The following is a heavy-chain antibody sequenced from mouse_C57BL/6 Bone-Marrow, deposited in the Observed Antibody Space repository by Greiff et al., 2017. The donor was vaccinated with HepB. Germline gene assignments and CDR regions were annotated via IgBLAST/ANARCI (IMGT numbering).Heavy chain of an antibody. CDR3: ARGHYYGPRH. D-gene: IGHD1-2*01. CDR2: IDPSDSYT. CDR1: GYTFTSYW. Sequence: QVQLQQPGAELVKPGASVKLSCKASGYTFTSYWMQWVKQRPGQGLEWIGEIDPSDSYTNYNQKFKGKATLTVDTSSSTAYMQLSSLTSEDSAVDYCARGHYYGPRHWGQGTTRTVSS. V-gene: IGHV1-50*01. J-gene: IGHJ2*01.